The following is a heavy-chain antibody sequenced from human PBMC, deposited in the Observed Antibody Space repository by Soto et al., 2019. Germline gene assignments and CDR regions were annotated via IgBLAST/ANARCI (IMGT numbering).Heavy chain of an antibody. J-gene: IGHJ5*01. CDR1: GFTFSSYG. CDR2: ISYDGSNK. CDR3: AKASPSDS. Sequence: QVQLVESGGGVVQPGRSLRLSCAASGFTFSSYGMHWVRQAPGKGLEWVAVISYDGSNKYYADSVKGRFTISRDNSKNTLYLQMNSLRAEDTAVYYCAKASPSDSWGQGTLVTVSS. V-gene: IGHV3-30*18.